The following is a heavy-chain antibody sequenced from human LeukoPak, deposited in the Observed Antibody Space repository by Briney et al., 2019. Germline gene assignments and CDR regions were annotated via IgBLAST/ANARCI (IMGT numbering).Heavy chain of an antibody. CDR2: MYYSGIT. V-gene: IGHV4-59*08. J-gene: IGHJ4*02. CDR1: GASISGSY. Sequence: SETLSLTCAVSGASISGSYWSWIRQPPGKGLEWIGYMYYSGITNSSPSLKSRVTISLDTSKNQFSLRLRSVTAADTAVYCVRHPDSVAGFDSWGQGALVSVSS. CDR3: VRHPDSVAGFDS. D-gene: IGHD3-16*01.